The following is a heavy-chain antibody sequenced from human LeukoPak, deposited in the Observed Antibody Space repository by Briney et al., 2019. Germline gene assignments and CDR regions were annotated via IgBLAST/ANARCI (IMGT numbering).Heavy chain of an antibody. CDR1: GFTFRSHA. CDR2: IYENGGTT. CDR3: AREADGASHTLDY. Sequence: GGSLRLSCVGSGFTFRSHAMSWVRQAPEKGLEFVSGIYENGGTTYYAGSVRGRFIISRDDSNNALYLQMNSLRAEDTALYYCAREADGASHTLDYWGQGTLVTVSS. V-gene: IGHV3-23*01. J-gene: IGHJ4*02. D-gene: IGHD4-17*01.